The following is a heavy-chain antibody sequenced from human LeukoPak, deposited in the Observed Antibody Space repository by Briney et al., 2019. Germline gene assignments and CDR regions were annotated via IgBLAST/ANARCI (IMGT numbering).Heavy chain of an antibody. CDR1: GGSISSYY. V-gene: IGHV4-59*01. Sequence: SSGTLSLTCTVSGGSISSYYWNWIRQPPGKGLEWIGYIYYSGSTNYNPSLKSRVTISVDTSKNQFSLKLSSVTAADTAVYYCARGADSSGYYSIFYFDYWGQGTLVTVSS. CDR3: ARGADSSGYYSIFYFDY. J-gene: IGHJ4*02. CDR2: IYYSGST. D-gene: IGHD3-22*01.